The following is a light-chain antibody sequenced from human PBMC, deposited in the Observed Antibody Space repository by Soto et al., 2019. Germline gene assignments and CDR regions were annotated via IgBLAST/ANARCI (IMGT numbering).Light chain of an antibody. V-gene: IGKV4-1*01. CDR1: QSVLYSSNNKNY. Sequence: DIVMTQSPDSLAVSLGERATINCKSSQSVLYSSNNKNYLAWYQQKPGQPPKLLIYWASTREPGVPDRFSGSGSGTDFTLTISSLQAEDVAVYYCQQYYSTPPFFGQGTKLEIK. CDR3: QQYYSTPPF. J-gene: IGKJ2*01. CDR2: WAS.